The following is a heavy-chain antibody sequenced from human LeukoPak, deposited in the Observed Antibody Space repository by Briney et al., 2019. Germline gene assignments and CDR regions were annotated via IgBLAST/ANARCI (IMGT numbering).Heavy chain of an antibody. J-gene: IGHJ6*03. D-gene: IGHD3-3*01. CDR3: ASVYYDFWSGYYMDV. CDR1: GYTFTSYG. CDR2: IIPIFGTA. Sequence: SVKVSCKASGYTFTSYGISWVRQAPGQGLEWMGGIIPIFGTANYAQKFQGRVTITADESTSTAYMELSSLRSEDTAVYYCASVYYDFWSGYYMDVWGKGTTVTVSS. V-gene: IGHV1-69*13.